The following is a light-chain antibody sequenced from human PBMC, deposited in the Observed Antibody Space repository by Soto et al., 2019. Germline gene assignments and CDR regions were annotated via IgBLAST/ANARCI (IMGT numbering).Light chain of an antibody. CDR1: RSNIGAGYD. V-gene: IGLV1-40*01. CDR3: QSYDSSLSGYVV. CDR2: GNS. Sequence: QSVLTQPPSVSGAPGQRVTISCTGSRSNIGAGYDVHWYQQLPGTAPKLIIYGNSNRPSGVPDRFSGSKSGTSASLAITGLQVEDEDEYYCQSYDSSLSGYVVFGGGTKLTVL. J-gene: IGLJ2*01.